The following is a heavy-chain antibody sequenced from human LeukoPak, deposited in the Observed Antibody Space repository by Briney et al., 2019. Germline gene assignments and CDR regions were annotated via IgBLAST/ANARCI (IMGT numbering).Heavy chain of an antibody. D-gene: IGHD3-22*01. CDR2: ISGSSSTI. J-gene: IGHJ4*02. V-gene: IGHV3-48*04. CDR3: ARDFLPLSYYDSSGYPSSFDY. CDR1: GFTFSSYW. Sequence: GGSLRLSCAASGFTFSSYWMSWVRQAPGKGLEWVSYISGSSSTIYYADSVKGRFTISRDTAKNSLYLQMNSLRAEDTAVYYCARDFLPLSYYDSSGYPSSFDYWGQGTLVTVSS.